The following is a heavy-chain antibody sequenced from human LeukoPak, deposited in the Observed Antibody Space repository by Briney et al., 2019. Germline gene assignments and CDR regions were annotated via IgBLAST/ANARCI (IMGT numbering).Heavy chain of an antibody. D-gene: IGHD3-22*01. CDR1: GFTFSSCG. CDR2: IWSDGSKK. CDR3: VRVGTDSIGSYPDY. Sequence: GGSLRLSCAASGFTFSSCGMQWVRQAPGQGLEWVAVIWSDGSKKYHADSVKGRFTISRDNTKNMLYLQMNSLRAEDTAIYYCVRVGTDSIGSYPDYWGQGTLVTVTS. J-gene: IGHJ4*02. V-gene: IGHV3-33*01.